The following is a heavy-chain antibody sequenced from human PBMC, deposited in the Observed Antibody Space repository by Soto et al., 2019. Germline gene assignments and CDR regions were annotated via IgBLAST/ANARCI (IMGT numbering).Heavy chain of an antibody. J-gene: IGHJ4*02. CDR3: ARESRSELGTVEY. CDR1: GASISNYY. Sequence: QVRLQESGPGLVKPSETLSLTCTVSGASISNYYWSWIRQPAGKGLECLGRIYASGTTTYNPSLRSRVTMSVDTSTNQFSLNRNSVTAADTAVYYCARESRSELGTVEYWGQGTLVTVSS. V-gene: IGHV4-4*07. D-gene: IGHD1-1*01. CDR2: IYASGTT.